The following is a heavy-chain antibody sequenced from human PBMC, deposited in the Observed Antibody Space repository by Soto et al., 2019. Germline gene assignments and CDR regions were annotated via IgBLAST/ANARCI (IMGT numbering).Heavy chain of an antibody. CDR2: INTGTGNT. V-gene: IGHV1-3*04. CDR1: EYTFTSYP. J-gene: IGHJ4*02. CDR3: AREDYSDHDY. Sequence: QVQLVQSGAEVKKPGASVKVSCKAFEYTFTSYPMHWVRQTPVQRLEWMGRINTGTGNTKYSQRFQGRVSITRDTSANTAYMELSSLRSEDTAVYYCAREDYSDHDYWGQGTLVTVSS. D-gene: IGHD1-26*01.